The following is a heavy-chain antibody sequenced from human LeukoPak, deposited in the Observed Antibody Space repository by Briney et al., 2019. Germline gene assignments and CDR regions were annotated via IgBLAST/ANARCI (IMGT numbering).Heavy chain of an antibody. V-gene: IGHV3-15*01. CDR3: TTTYVADPYYFDY. CDR2: IKSKTDGGTT. D-gene: IGHD3-10*02. Sequence: PGGSLRLSCVASGFTFDNAWMSWVRQAPGKGLEWVGRIKSKTDGGTTDYAAPVKGRFTISRDDSKNTLYLQMNSLKTEDTAVYYCTTTYVADPYYFDYWGQGTLVTVSS. J-gene: IGHJ4*02. CDR1: GFTFDNAW.